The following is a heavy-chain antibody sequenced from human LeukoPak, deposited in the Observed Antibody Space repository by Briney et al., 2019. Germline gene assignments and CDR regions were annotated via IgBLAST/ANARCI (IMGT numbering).Heavy chain of an antibody. CDR1: GGSISSHY. CDR3: ARVLWPDYYYYYYMDV. CDR2: IYYSGST. V-gene: IGHV4-59*11. Sequence: TSETLSLTCAVSGGSISSHYWSWIRQPPGKGLEWIGYIYYSGSTNYNPSLKSRVTISVDTSKNQLSLKLSSVTAADTAVYYCARVLWPDYYYYYYMDVWGKGTTVTVSS. J-gene: IGHJ6*03.